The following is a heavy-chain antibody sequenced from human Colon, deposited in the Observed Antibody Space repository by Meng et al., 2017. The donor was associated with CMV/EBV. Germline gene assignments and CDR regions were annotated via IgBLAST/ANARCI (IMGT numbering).Heavy chain of an antibody. Sequence: GSLRLSCAVYGGSFSGYYWSWIRQPPGKGLEWIGEINHSGSTNYNPSLKSRVTISVDTSKNQFSLKLSSVTAADTAVYYCARARTEGTGRFLEWLDPHLAYFDYWGQGTLVTVSS. D-gene: IGHD3-3*01. CDR1: GGSFSGYY. J-gene: IGHJ4*02. CDR2: INHSGST. CDR3: ARARTEGTGRFLEWLDPHLAYFDY. V-gene: IGHV4-34*01.